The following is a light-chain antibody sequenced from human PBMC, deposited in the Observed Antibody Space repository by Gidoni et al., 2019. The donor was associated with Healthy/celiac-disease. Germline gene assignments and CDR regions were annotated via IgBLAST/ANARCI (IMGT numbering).Light chain of an antibody. V-gene: IGKV3-15*01. CDR3: QQYNNWPRGYT. J-gene: IGKJ2*01. CDR2: GAS. CDR1: QSVSSN. Sequence: EIVMTQSQATLSVSPGESATLSCRASQSVSSNLAWYQQKPGQAPRLLIYGASTRATGIPARFSGSGSGTEFTLTISSLQSEDFAVYCCQQYNNWPRGYTFGQGTKLEIK.